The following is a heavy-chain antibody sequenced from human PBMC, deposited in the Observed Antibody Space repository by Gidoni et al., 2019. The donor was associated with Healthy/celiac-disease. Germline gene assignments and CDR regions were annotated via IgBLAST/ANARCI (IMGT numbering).Heavy chain of an antibody. V-gene: IGHV1-18*01. CDR2: ISAYNGNT. CDR1: GSTFTSCG. J-gene: IGHJ6*02. D-gene: IGHD5-18*01. Sequence: QVQLVQSGAEVKKPGASVKVSCKASGSTFTSCGISWVRQAPGQGLEWMGWISAYNGNTNYAQKLQGRVTMTTDTSTSTAYMELRSLRSDDTAVYYCARDTRIQLWEDYYYYGMDVWGQGTTVTVSS. CDR3: ARDTRIQLWEDYYYYGMDV.